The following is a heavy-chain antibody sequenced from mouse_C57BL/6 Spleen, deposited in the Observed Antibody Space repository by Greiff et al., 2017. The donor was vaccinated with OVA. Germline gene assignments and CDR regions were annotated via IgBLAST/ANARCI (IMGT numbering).Heavy chain of an antibody. J-gene: IGHJ4*01. CDR1: GYTFTSYW. V-gene: IGHV1-55*01. CDR3: ARAPAQALYAMDY. CDR2: IYPGSGST. Sequence: QVQLQQPGAELVKPGASVKMSCKASGYTFTSYWITWVKQRPGQGLEWIGDIYPGSGSTNYNEKFKSKATLTVDTSSNTAYMQLSSLTSEDSAVYDCARAPAQALYAMDYWGQGTSVTVSS. D-gene: IGHD3-2*02.